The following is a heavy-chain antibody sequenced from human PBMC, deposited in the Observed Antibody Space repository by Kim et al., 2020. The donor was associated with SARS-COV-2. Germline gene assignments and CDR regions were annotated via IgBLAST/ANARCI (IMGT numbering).Heavy chain of an antibody. J-gene: IGHJ6*02. CDR2: IWYDGSNK. CDR1: GFTFSSYG. D-gene: IGHD2-21*01. V-gene: IGHV3-33*06. CDR3: AKDGGGPDIGAAYCGGDCYWAPHYYYGMDV. Sequence: GGSLRLSCAASGFTFSSYGMHWVRQAPGKGLEWVAVIWYDGSNKYYADSVKGRFTISRDNSKNTLYLQMNSLRAEDTAVYYCAKDGGGPDIGAAYCGGDCYWAPHYYYGMDVWGQGTTVTVSS.